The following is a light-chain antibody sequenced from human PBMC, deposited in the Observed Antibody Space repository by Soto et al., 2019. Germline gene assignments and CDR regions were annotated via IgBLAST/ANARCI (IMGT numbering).Light chain of an antibody. J-gene: IGLJ2*01. CDR1: SSDVGGYNY. CDR2: DVS. Sequence: QSVLTQPASVSGSPGQSITISCTGTSSDVGGYNYVSWYQQHQGKAPKLMIYDVSNRPSGVSNRFSGSKSGNTASLTISGLQAEDEADYYCSSYTSSRDVVFGGGTKLTVL. V-gene: IGLV2-14*01. CDR3: SSYTSSRDVV.